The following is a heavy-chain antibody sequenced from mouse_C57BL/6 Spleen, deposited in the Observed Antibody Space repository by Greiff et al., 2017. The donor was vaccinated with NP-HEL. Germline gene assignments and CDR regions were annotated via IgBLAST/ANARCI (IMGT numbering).Heavy chain of an antibody. Sequence: VKLVESGAELARPGASVKLSCKASGYTFTSYGISWVKQRTGQGLEWIGEIYPRSGNTYYNEKFKGKATLTADKSSSTAYMELRSLTSEDSAVYFCARRGYDYDPGVDYWGQGTTLTVSS. J-gene: IGHJ2*01. CDR2: IYPRSGNT. CDR1: GYTFTSYG. V-gene: IGHV1-81*01. CDR3: ARRGYDYDPGVDY. D-gene: IGHD2-4*01.